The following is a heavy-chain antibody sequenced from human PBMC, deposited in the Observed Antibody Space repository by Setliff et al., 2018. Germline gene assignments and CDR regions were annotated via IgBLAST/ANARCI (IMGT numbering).Heavy chain of an antibody. CDR2: ISGSGGST. CDR3: ANLNLGRYCSGDSCPYGMDV. V-gene: IGHV3-23*01. CDR1: GFTFSSYA. Sequence: GSLRLSCAASGFTFSSYAMSWVRQAPGKGLEWVSAISGSGGSTYYADSVKGRFTISRDNSKNTLYLQMNSLRAEDTAVYYCANLNLGRYCSGDSCPYGMDVWGQGTTVTVSS. J-gene: IGHJ6*02. D-gene: IGHD2-15*01.